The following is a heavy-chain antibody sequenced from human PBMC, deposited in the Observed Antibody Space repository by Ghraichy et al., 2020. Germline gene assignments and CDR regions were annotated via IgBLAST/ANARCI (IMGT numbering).Heavy chain of an antibody. CDR3: AKFLGGPGANLPSYYYGMDV. J-gene: IGHJ6*02. V-gene: IGHV3-23*01. D-gene: IGHD1-26*01. Sequence: GESLNISCAASGFTFSNYVMSWVRQAPGRGLEWVSVISGSGDDTYYPDSVRGRFTISRDNSKNTLYLQMSSLRAEDTAVYFCAKFLGGPGANLPSYYYGMDVWGQGTTVTVSS. CDR2: ISGSGDDT. CDR1: GFTFSNYV.